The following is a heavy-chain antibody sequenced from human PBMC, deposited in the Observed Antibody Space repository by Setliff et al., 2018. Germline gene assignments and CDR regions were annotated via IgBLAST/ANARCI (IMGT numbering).Heavy chain of an antibody. CDR1: GGSISSGSYY. J-gene: IGHJ4*02. Sequence: TLSLTCTVSGGSISSGSYYWSWIRQPAGKGLEWIGHIYTSGSTNYNPSLKSRVTISVDTSKNQFSLKLSSVTAADTAVYYCARGGYSRGPPVYYFDYWGQGTLVTVSS. CDR3: ARGGYSRGPPVYYFDY. CDR2: IYTSGST. D-gene: IGHD5-12*01. V-gene: IGHV4-61*09.